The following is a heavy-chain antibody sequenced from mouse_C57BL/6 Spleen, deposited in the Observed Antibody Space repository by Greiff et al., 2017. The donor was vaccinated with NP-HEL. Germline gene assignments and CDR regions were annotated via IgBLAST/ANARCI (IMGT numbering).Heavy chain of an antibody. CDR3: ASYYSNYDYAMDY. V-gene: IGHV1-7*01. J-gene: IGHJ4*01. CDR1: GYTFTSYW. Sequence: VQLQQSGAELAKPGASVKLSCKASGYTFTSYWMHWVKQRPGQGLEWIGYINPSSGYTKYNQKFKDKATLTADKSSSTAYMQLSSLTYEDSAVYYCASYYSNYDYAMDYWGQGTSVSVSS. D-gene: IGHD2-5*01. CDR2: INPSSGYT.